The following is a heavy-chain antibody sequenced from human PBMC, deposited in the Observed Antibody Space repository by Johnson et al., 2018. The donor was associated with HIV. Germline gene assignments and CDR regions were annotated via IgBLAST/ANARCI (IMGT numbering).Heavy chain of an antibody. J-gene: IGHJ3*02. CDR2: ISSSGGTI. CDR1: GSTFSDHY. V-gene: IGHV3-11*01. Sequence: QVQLVESGGGLVQPGRSLRLSCVVSGSTFSDHYMSWIRQAPGKGLEWVSYISSSGGTIYYSDSVKGRFTISRDNAKNSLFLQMNSLRAEDTAVYYCERNLLKWELQFDAFDIWGQGTMVTVSS. D-gene: IGHD1-26*01. CDR3: ERNLLKWELQFDAFDI.